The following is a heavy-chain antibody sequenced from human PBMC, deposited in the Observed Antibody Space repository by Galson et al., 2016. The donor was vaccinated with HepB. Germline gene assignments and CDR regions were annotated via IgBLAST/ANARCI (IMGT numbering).Heavy chain of an antibody. V-gene: IGHV3-23*01. D-gene: IGHD3-3*01. CDR2: ISGGGAST. J-gene: IGHJ4*02. CDR3: AKSKAPYDFWSGYDF. CDR1: GFIFSSFG. Sequence: GSLRLSCAASGFIFSSFGMIWVRQAPGKGLEWISGISGGGASTYYVDSVKDRFTISRDNDKNRLFLQMNSLRAEDTALYYCAKSKAPYDFWSGYDFWGQGIVVTVSS.